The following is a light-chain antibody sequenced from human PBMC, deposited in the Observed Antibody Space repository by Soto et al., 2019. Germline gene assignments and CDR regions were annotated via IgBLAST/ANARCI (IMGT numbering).Light chain of an antibody. CDR3: QQRSNWPLT. V-gene: IGKV3-11*01. Sequence: IVLTQSPGTLAPPPLEIATISCMASQSVRGNLAWYQQKPGQAPRLLIYDASNRATGIQARFSGSGSGTDFTLNISNLEPEDFAVYYCQQRSNWPLTFGGGTKVDLK. CDR2: DAS. CDR1: QSVRGN. J-gene: IGKJ4*01.